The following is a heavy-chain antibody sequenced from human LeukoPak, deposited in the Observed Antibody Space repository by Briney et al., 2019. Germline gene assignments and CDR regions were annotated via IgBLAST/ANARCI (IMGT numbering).Heavy chain of an antibody. D-gene: IGHD1-1*01. J-gene: IGHJ5*02. CDR3: AREGTAGTNLNWFDP. CDR1: GGTISSCY. CDR2: IHDSGST. V-gene: IGHV4-59*01. Sequence: SETLSLICTVSGGTISSCYWNWIRQPPGKGLEWIGYIHDSGSTKYNPSLKSRVAISVDTSKNQFSLKLSSVTAADTAVYYCAREGTAGTNLNWFDPWGQGTLVTVSS.